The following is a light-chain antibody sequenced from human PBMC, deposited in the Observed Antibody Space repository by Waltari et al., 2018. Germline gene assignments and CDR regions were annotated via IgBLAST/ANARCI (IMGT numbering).Light chain of an antibody. CDR3: CSYAGSYTYV. Sequence: QSALTQPRSVSGSPGLSVTVSCPGTSSDFGGYDYVSWYQQPPGKAPQLMIYDVSTRPSGVPDRFSGSKSGNTASLTISGLQAEDEADYYCCSYAGSYTYVFGTGTKVTVL. CDR2: DVS. V-gene: IGLV2-11*01. CDR1: SSDFGGYDY. J-gene: IGLJ1*01.